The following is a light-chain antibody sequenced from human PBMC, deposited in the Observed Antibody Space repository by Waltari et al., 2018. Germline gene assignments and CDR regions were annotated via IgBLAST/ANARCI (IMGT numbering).Light chain of an antibody. V-gene: IGKV1-39*01. CDR1: QSISSY. CDR2: AAS. Sequence: DIQMTKSPSSLSASVGDRVTITCRASQSISSYLNWYQQKPGKAPKLLIYAASSLQSGVPSRFSGSGSGTDFTLTISSLQPEDFATYYCQQSYSTWTFGQGTKVEIK. CDR3: QQSYSTWT. J-gene: IGKJ1*01.